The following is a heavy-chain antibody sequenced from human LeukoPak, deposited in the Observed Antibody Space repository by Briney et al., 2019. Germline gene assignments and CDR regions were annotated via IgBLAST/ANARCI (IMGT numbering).Heavy chain of an antibody. V-gene: IGHV5-51*01. CDR3: ARQLEPYYYYYGMDV. CDR1: GYGFTSYW. J-gene: IGHJ6*02. D-gene: IGHD1-1*01. Sequence: GESLKISCKGSGYGFTSYWIGWVRQMPGKGLEWMGIIYPGDSDTRYSPSFQGQVTISADKPISTAYLQWSSLKASDTAMYYCARQLEPYYYYYGMDVWGQGTTVTVSS. CDR2: IYPGDSDT.